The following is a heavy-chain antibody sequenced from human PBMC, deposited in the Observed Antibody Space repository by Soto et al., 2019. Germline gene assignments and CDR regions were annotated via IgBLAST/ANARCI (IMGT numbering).Heavy chain of an antibody. CDR3: AREEGAVAGTFYFDY. CDR1: ADTFTSYY. Sequence: ASVKVSCKAPADTFTSYYIHWVRQAPGHGLEWMGIINPNGGSTRFAQTFQGRITMTTDTSTSTVYMELRSLRSEDTAVYYCAREEGAVAGTFYFDYWGQGTLVTVSS. CDR2: INPNGGST. V-gene: IGHV1-46*01. J-gene: IGHJ4*02. D-gene: IGHD6-19*01.